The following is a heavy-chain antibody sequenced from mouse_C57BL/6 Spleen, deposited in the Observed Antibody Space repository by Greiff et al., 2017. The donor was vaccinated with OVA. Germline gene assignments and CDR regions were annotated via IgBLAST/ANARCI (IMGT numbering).Heavy chain of an antibody. Sequence: QVQLQQSGAELVKPGASVKISCKASGYAFSSYWMNWVKQRPGKGLEWIGQIYPGDGDTNYNGKFKGKATLTADTSDSPAYMPLSSLTSEDSAVYFCARRGGSSGGTAMDYWGQGTSVTVSS. V-gene: IGHV1-80*01. CDR1: GYAFSSYW. J-gene: IGHJ4*01. D-gene: IGHD1-1*01. CDR3: ARRGGSSGGTAMDY. CDR2: IYPGDGDT.